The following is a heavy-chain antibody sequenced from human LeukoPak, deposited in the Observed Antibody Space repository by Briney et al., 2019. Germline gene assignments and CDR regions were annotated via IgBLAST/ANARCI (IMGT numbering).Heavy chain of an antibody. Sequence: SETLSLTCAVYGGSFSGYYWSWIRQPPGKGLEWIGEINHSGSTNYNPSLKSRVTISVDTSKNQFSLKLISVTAADTAVYYCARLNWGPWGQGTLVTVSS. D-gene: IGHD7-27*01. CDR1: GGSFSGYY. V-gene: IGHV4-34*01. CDR2: INHSGST. CDR3: ARLNWGP. J-gene: IGHJ5*02.